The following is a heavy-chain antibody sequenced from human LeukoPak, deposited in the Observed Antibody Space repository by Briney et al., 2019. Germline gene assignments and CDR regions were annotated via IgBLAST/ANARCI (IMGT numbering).Heavy chain of an antibody. CDR3: ARDLTGYSSGPTGY. V-gene: IGHV3-7*01. D-gene: IGHD6-19*01. CDR1: GFTFSSYW. Sequence: GGSLRLSCAASGFTFSSYWMSWVRQAPGKGLEWVANIKQDGSEKYYVDSVKGRFTISRDNAKNSLYLQMNSLRAEDTAVYYCARDLTGYSSGPTGYWGQGTPVTVSS. J-gene: IGHJ4*02. CDR2: IKQDGSEK.